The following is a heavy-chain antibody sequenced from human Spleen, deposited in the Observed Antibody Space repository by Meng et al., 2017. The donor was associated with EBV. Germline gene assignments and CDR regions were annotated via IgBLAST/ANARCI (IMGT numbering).Heavy chain of an antibody. V-gene: IGHV4-30-4*01. CDR1: GGSINSNGYY. CDR3: ARASNYGDYGIWFDP. D-gene: IGHD4-17*01. CDR2: LYYSGST. Sequence: GPLKESGPGLVKASQTLSLTCTVSGGSINSNGYYWNWIRQTPGKGLEWIGYLYYSGSTYYNPSLKSRVTISMDTSQNQFSLSLRSVTAADTAVYYCARASNYGDYGIWFDPWGQGTLVTVSS. J-gene: IGHJ5*02.